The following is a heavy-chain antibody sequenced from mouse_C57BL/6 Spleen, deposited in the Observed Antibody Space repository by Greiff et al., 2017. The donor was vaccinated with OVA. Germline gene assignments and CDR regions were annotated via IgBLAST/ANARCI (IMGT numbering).Heavy chain of an antibody. J-gene: IGHJ2*01. CDR1: GFSFNTYA. CDR3: VKGTFDY. CDR2: IRSKSNNYAT. V-gene: IGHV10-1*01. Sequence: EVKLVESGGGLVQPKGSLKLSCAASGFSFNTYAMNWVRQAPGKGLEWVARIRSKSNNYATYSADSVNDRFTISRDDSESMLYLQMNNLKTEDTAMYYCVKGTFDYWGQGTTLTVSS. D-gene: IGHD3-3*01.